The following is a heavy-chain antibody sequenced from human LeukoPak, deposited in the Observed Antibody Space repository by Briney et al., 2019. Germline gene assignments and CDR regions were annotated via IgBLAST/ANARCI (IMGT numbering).Heavy chain of an antibody. CDR3: ARRENPYYYGSGSFDY. CDR1: GGSISSSSYY. J-gene: IGHJ4*02. D-gene: IGHD3-10*01. V-gene: IGHV4-39*01. Sequence: SETLSLTCTVSGGSISSSSYYWGWIRQPPGKGLEWIGSIYYSGSTYYYPSLKSRVTISVDTSKNQFSLKLSSVTAADTAVYYCARRENPYYYGSGSFDYWGQGTLVTVSS. CDR2: IYYSGST.